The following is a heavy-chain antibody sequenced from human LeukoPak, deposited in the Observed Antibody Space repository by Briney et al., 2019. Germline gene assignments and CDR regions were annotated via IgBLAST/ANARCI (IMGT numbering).Heavy chain of an antibody. J-gene: IGHJ4*02. D-gene: IGHD1-26*01. CDR2: ISGSGSGGNT. CDR1: GFTFSRYW. CDR3: ARVGSIRFDY. Sequence: PGGSLRLSCAASGFTFSRYWMNWVRQAPGKGLEWVSGISGSGSGGNTYYADSVKGRFTISRDNSKNTLSLQMNSLRAEDTAVYYCARVGSIRFDYWGQGTLVTVSS. V-gene: IGHV3-23*01.